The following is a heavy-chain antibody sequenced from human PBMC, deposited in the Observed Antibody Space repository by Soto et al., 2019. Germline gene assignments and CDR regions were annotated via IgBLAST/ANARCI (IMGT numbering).Heavy chain of an antibody. V-gene: IGHV1-69*13. CDR3: ARAHGSSGNYGMDV. J-gene: IGHJ6*02. D-gene: IGHD6-6*01. CDR1: GGTFSSYA. Sequence: SVKVSCKASGGTFSSYAISWVRQAPGQGLEWMGGIIPIFGTANYAQKFQGRVTITADESTSTAYMELSSLRSEDTAMYYCARAHGSSGNYGMDVWGQGTTVTVSS. CDR2: IIPIFGTA.